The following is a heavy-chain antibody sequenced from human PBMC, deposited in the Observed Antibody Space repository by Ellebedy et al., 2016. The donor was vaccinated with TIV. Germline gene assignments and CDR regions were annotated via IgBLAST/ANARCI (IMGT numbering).Heavy chain of an antibody. CDR2: FLPMFGTA. V-gene: IGHV1-69*13. D-gene: IGHD3-10*01. Sequence: ASVKVSCKAFGGTFSTYALNWVRQAPGQGLEWIGAFLPMFGTATSAQKFQGRVTITADESMTTAYMDLSSLRSEDTAVYYCARVRWATVARGVPFHYGMDVWGQGTTVTVTS. CDR1: GGTFSTYA. CDR3: ARVRWATVARGVPFHYGMDV. J-gene: IGHJ6*01.